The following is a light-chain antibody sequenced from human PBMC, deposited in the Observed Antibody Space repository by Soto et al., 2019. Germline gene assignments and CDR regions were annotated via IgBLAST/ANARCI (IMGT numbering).Light chain of an antibody. V-gene: IGKV3-20*01. CDR2: GAS. CDR1: QSVSSSY. J-gene: IGKJ3*01. Sequence: EIVLTQSPGTLSLSPGERATLSCRASQSVSSSYLAWYQQKPGQAPRLLIYGASRSATGIPDRFSGSGSGTDFTRIISRLEPEDFAVYYCQQYGSSPFTFGPGTKVDIK. CDR3: QQYGSSPFT.